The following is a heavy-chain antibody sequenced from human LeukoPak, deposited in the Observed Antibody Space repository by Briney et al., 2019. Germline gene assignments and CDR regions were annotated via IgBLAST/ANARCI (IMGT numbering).Heavy chain of an antibody. V-gene: IGHV3-48*01. CDR2: ISSSSSTI. Sequence: PGGSLRLSCAASGFTFSSYSMNWVRQAPGKGLEWVSYISSSSSTIYYADSVKGRFTISRDNAKNSLYLQMNSLRAEDTAIYYCAKTLMWSVVVVAATGGFADWGQGTLVTVSS. D-gene: IGHD2-15*01. CDR1: GFTFSSYS. J-gene: IGHJ4*02. CDR3: AKTLMWSVVVVAATGGFAD.